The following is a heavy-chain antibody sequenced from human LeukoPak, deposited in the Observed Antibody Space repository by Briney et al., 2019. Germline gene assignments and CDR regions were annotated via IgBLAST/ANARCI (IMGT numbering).Heavy chain of an antibody. J-gene: IGHJ4*02. CDR3: AREWSYESSVYFFYY. D-gene: IGHD3-22*01. CDR2: IIPLFGTA. V-gene: IGHV1-69*13. Sequence: SVKVSCTASGDTFSRYGISWVRQAPGQGLEWMGGIIPLFGTANYAQKFQGRVTITADESTSTVYMELNSLRFEDTAVYYCAREWSYESSVYFFYYWGQGTLVTVSS. CDR1: GDTFSRYG.